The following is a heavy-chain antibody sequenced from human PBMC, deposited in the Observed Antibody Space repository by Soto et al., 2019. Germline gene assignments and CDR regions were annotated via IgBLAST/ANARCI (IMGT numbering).Heavy chain of an antibody. J-gene: IGHJ4*02. Sequence: VQLVESGGGVVQPGRSLRLSCAASGFTFSDYAMHWVRQAPGKGLEWVAVVSHDGRNTHYADSVKGRFTISRDSSKNTVSLEMTSLRAEDRAVYYCAKGGRQWLWTSGFNYWGQGALVTVSS. CDR1: GFTFSDYA. CDR2: VSHDGRNT. V-gene: IGHV3-30*18. D-gene: IGHD6-19*01. CDR3: AKGGRQWLWTSGFNY.